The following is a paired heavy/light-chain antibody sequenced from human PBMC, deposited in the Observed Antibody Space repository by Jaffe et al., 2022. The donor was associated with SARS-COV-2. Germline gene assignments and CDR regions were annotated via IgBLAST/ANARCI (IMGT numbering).Heavy chain of an antibody. V-gene: IGHV4-61*02. J-gene: IGHJ4*02. CDR1: GDSVSSDTYY. D-gene: IGHD3-22*01. CDR2: IRGSTTFKLT. Sequence: QVQLQESGPGMVKPSQTLSLTCTVSGDSVSSDTYYWSWIRQPAGKGLEWIGRIRGSTTFKLTNYNPSLGGRVTISLDPSRNQFSLRVTSVTAGDTAMYYCARDLAFTSSALDYWGQGTLVTVSS. CDR3: ARDLAFTSSALDY.
Light chain of an antibody. J-gene: IGLJ3*02. CDR3: ATWDESLNGRV. Sequence: QSVLTQPPSASGTPGQRVTISCSGSSSNIGSNTVNWYQQLPGTAPKLLIYSNNHRPSGVPARFSGSKSGTSASLAISGLQSEDEADYYCATWDESLNGRVFGGGTKLTVL. CDR2: SNN. V-gene: IGLV1-44*01. CDR1: SSNIGSNT.